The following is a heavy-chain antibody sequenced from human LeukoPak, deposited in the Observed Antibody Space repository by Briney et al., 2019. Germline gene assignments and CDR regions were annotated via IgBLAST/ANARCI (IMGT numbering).Heavy chain of an antibody. J-gene: IGHJ3*02. CDR3: ARQTVQGLRQGAFDI. D-gene: IGHD4-17*01. V-gene: IGHV4-61*02. Sequence: SETLSLTCTVSGGSISSGSYYWSWIRQPAGKGLEWTGRIYTSGSTNYNPSLKSRVTISVVTSKNQFSLKLSSVTAADTAVYYCARQTVQGLRQGAFDIWGQGTMVTVSS. CDR2: IYTSGST. CDR1: GGSISSGSYY.